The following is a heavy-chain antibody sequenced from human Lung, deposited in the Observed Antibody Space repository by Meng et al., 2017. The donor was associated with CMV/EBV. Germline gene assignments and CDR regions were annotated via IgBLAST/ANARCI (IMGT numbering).Heavy chain of an antibody. CDR2: IYWDDDK. CDR3: ALFTGSWFDP. V-gene: IGHV2-5*02. CDR1: GFSLSTSEVV. J-gene: IGHJ5*02. D-gene: IGHD1-14*01. Sequence: LKESGPTLVKPPQTLTLTRTFSGFSLSTSEVVVGLIRQPPGKALEWLAVIYWDDDKRYSPSLRSRLTITKDTSKNQVVLTLTNMDPVDTATYYCALFTGSWFDPWGQGTLVTVSS.